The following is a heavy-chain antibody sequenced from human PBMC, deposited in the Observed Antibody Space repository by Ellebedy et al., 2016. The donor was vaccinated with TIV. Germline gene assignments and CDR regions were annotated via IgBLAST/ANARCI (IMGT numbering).Heavy chain of an antibody. Sequence: ASVKVSYKASGYTFTSYGISWVRQAPGQGLEWMGWISAYNGNTNYAQKLQGRVTMTTDTSTSTAYMELSRLRSDDTAVYYCARGDSSGYYFDYWGQGTLVTVSS. CDR3: ARGDSSGYYFDY. J-gene: IGHJ4*02. CDR1: GYTFTSYG. D-gene: IGHD3-22*01. V-gene: IGHV1-18*01. CDR2: ISAYNGNT.